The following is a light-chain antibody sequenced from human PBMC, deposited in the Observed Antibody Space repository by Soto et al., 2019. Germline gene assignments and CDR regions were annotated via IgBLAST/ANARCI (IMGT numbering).Light chain of an antibody. CDR2: GAS. CDR1: QSVSSSY. J-gene: IGKJ2*01. Sequence: EIVLTQSPGTLSLSPGERVTLSCRASQSVSSSYLAWYQQKPGQAPRLLIYGASSRATGIPDRFSGSGSGTDFTLTISRLEPEVFAVYYCQQYGSSYTFGRGTKLEIK. V-gene: IGKV3-20*01. CDR3: QQYGSSYT.